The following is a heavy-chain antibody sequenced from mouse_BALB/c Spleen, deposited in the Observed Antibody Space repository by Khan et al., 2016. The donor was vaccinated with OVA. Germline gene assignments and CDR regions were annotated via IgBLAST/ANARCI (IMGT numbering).Heavy chain of an antibody. D-gene: IGHD1-1*01. V-gene: IGHV3-2*02. J-gene: IGHJ2*02. CDR3: TRVYGGDFDY. CDR2: ISYSGNT. CDR1: GYSITSDYV. Sequence: EVQLQESGPGLVKPSQSLSLTCTATGYSITSDYVWNWIRQFPGNKLECMGFISYSGNTNYNHCFKSRFSFTRDTSKNQFFLQLNSVASEDAAVYYCTRVYGGDFDYWGQGTSLTVSS.